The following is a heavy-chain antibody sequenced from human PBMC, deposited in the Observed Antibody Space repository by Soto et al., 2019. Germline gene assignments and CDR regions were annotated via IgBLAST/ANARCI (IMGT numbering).Heavy chain of an antibody. J-gene: IGHJ4*02. D-gene: IGHD4-17*01. V-gene: IGHV3-33*01. CDR3: ASCHVYGDHAADY. CDR1: GFTFSNYA. Sequence: QVQLVESGGGVVQPGRSLRLSCTASGFTFSNYAMHWVRQAPGKGLEWVAVIWYDGSNKYYADSVKGRFTISRDNSKNTLYLQMNGLRAEDTAVYYCASCHVYGDHAADYWGQGTLVTVSS. CDR2: IWYDGSNK.